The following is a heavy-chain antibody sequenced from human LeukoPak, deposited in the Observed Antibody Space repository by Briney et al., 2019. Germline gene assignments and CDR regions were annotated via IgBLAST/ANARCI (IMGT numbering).Heavy chain of an antibody. CDR2: INPNTGDT. CDR3: ARDRMVRGVLYYYYYMDV. Sequence: ASVKVSCKASEYTFTDYYMHWVRQAPGQGLEWMGWINPNTGDTNYVQKFQGRVTMTRDTSISTAYMELSGLTSDDTAVYYCARDRMVRGVLYYYYYMDVWGKGTTVTVSS. V-gene: IGHV1-2*02. J-gene: IGHJ6*03. D-gene: IGHD3-10*01. CDR1: EYTFTDYY.